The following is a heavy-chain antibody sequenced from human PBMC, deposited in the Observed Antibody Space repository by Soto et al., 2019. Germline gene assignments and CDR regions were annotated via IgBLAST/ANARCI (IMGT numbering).Heavy chain of an antibody. D-gene: IGHD6-25*01. CDR2: ISGSGGST. J-gene: IGHJ4*02. CDR1: GFTFSSYA. V-gene: IGHV3-23*01. Sequence: GGSLRLSCAASGFTFSSYAMSWVRQAPGKGLEWVSAISGSGGSTYYADSVKGRFTVSRDNSENTLYLQMNSLRAEDTAVYYCARDRSGTWSFDYWGQGTLVTVSS. CDR3: ARDRSGTWSFDY.